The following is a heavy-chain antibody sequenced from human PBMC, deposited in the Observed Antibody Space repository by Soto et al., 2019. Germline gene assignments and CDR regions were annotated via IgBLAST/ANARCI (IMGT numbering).Heavy chain of an antibody. J-gene: IGHJ4*02. CDR3: VRDSSGYYGFDY. CDR1: GFSLSTSGVA. D-gene: IGHD3-22*01. Sequence: QITLKESGPTLVKPTQTLTLTCTFSGFSLSTSGVAVGWIRQPPGKALEWLALIYWYDDKRYSPSLKSRLAITTDTYKNQVVLTMTNMDPVDTATYYCVRDSSGYYGFDYWGQGTLVTVSS. CDR2: IYWYDDK. V-gene: IGHV2-5*01.